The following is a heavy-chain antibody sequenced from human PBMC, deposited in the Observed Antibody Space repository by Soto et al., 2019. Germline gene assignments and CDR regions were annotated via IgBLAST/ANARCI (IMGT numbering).Heavy chain of an antibody. CDR1: GYTFTSYY. Sequence: GASVKVSCKASGYTFTSYYMHWVRQAPGQGLEWMGIINPSGGSTSYAQKFQGRVTMTRDTSTSTVYMELSSLGSEDTAVYYCTREVPGNYYFDYWDQGTLVTVSS. CDR2: INPSGGST. V-gene: IGHV1-46*03. CDR3: TREVPGNYYFDY. J-gene: IGHJ4*02. D-gene: IGHD1-1*01.